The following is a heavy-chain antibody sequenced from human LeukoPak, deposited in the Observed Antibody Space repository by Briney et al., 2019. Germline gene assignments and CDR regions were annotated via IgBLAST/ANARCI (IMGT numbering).Heavy chain of an antibody. V-gene: IGHV1-46*01. CDR1: GYTFTSYY. CDR2: INPSGGST. Sequence: GASVKVSCKASGYTFTSYYMHWVRQAPGQGLEWMGIINPSGGSTSYAQKFQGRVTMTRDTSTGTVYMELSSLRSEDTAVYYCAREAIMITFGGVIVPIHPPDYWGQGTLVTVSS. CDR3: AREAIMITFGGVIVPIHPPDY. J-gene: IGHJ4*02. D-gene: IGHD3-16*02.